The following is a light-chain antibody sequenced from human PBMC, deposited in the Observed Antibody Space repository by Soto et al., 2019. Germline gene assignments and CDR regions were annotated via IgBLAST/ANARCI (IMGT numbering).Light chain of an antibody. J-gene: IGLJ2*01. CDR1: KLGDKY. Sequence: SYELTQPPSVSVSPGQTASITCSGDKLGDKYACWYQQKPGQSPVLGIYQDSTRPSGIPERFSGSNPGNTATLTISGTQAMDEADYYCQAWDSSTAVFGGGTKVTVL. CDR2: QDS. V-gene: IGLV3-1*01. CDR3: QAWDSSTAV.